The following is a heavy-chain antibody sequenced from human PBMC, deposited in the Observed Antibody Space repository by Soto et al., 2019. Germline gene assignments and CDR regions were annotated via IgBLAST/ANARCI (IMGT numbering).Heavy chain of an antibody. J-gene: IGHJ6*04. Sequence: QVQLVQSGAEVKKPGASVKVSCKASGYTFTSYGISWVRQAPGQGLEWMGWISAYNGNTNYAQKLQGRVPMTTDTSTSTAYMELRSLRSDDTAVYYCAIVSGWDDYYYYSGMDVWGSGPTVTVSS. CDR3: AIVSGWDDYYYYSGMDV. CDR1: GYTFTSYG. D-gene: IGHD6-25*01. V-gene: IGHV1-18*01. CDR2: ISAYNGNT.